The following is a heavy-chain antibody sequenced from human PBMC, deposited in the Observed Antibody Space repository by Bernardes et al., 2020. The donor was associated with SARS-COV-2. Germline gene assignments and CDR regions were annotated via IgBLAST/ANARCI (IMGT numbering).Heavy chain of an antibody. CDR2: ISSSGSTI. D-gene: IGHD2-15*01. CDR3: ARDWKLLSSLFAPS. J-gene: IGHJ4*02. CDR1: GFTFSDYY. Sequence: GGSLRLSCAASGFTFSDYYMSWIRQAPGKGLEWVSYISSSGSTIYYADSVKGRFTISRDNAKNSLYLQMNSLRAEDTAVYYCARDWKLLSSLFAPSWGQGTLVTVSS. V-gene: IGHV3-11*01.